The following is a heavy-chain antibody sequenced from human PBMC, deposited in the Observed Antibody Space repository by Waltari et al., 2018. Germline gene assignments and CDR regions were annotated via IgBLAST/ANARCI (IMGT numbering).Heavy chain of an antibody. CDR2: ISGSGGST. CDR1: GFTFSSYA. CDR3: AKDGARDSSGYYQDYYYYGMDV. D-gene: IGHD3-22*01. J-gene: IGHJ6*02. V-gene: IGHV3-23*01. Sequence: EVQLLESGGGLVQPGGSLRLSCAASGFTFSSYAMSCVRQAPGQGLEWVSAISGSGGSTYSADSVEGRFTISRDKSKNTLYLQMNSLRAEDTAVYYCAKDGARDSSGYYQDYYYYGMDVWGQGTTVTVSS.